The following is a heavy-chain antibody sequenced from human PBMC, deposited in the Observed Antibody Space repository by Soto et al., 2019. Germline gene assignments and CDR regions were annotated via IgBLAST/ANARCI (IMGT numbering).Heavy chain of an antibody. J-gene: IGHJ4*02. CDR1: GYTFTSYA. CDR3: ARDFRWEYYYDSSGYYGYFDY. Sequence: ASVKVSCKASGYTFTSYAMHWVRQAPGQRLEWMGWVNAGNGNTKYSQKFQSRVTMTRDTSTSTVYMELSSLRSEDTAVYYCARDFRWEYYYDSSGYYGYFDYWGQGTLVTVSS. D-gene: IGHD3-22*01. V-gene: IGHV1-3*01. CDR2: VNAGNGNT.